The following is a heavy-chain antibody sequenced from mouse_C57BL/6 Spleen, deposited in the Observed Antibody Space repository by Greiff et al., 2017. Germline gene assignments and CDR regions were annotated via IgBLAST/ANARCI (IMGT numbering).Heavy chain of an antibody. J-gene: IGHJ4*01. V-gene: IGHV1-18*01. D-gene: IGHD2-4*01. Sequence: VQLQQSGPELVKPGASVKIPCKASGYTFTDYNMDWVKQSHGKSLEWIGDINPNNGGTIYNQKFKGKATLTVDKSSSTAYMELRSLTSEDTAVYYCARGGLRGSYYAMDYWGQGTSVTVSS. CDR1: GYTFTDYN. CDR2: INPNNGGT. CDR3: ARGGLRGSYYAMDY.